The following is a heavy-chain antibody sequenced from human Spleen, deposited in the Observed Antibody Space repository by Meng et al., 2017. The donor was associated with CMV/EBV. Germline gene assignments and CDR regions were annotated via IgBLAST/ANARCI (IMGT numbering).Heavy chain of an antibody. J-gene: IGHJ5*02. CDR2: IYHIGST. Sequence: SETLSLTCIVSGGSIRTIDYYWGWIRQPPGKGPEWIGSIYHIGSTYYNPSLKSRVTISVDTSKNQFSLKLSSVTAEDTAVYYCARDRLTDQSSTSLSNWFDPWGQGTLVTVSS. CDR1: GGSIRTIDYY. V-gene: IGHV4-39*07. CDR3: ARDRLTDQSSTSLSNWFDP. D-gene: IGHD2-2*01.